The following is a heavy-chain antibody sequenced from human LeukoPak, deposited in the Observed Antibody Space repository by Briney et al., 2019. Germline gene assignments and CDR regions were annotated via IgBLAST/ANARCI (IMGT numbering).Heavy chain of an antibody. V-gene: IGHV3-7*01. CDR1: GFTISDYW. CDR2: IKQDGSEK. Sequence: GGSLRLSCAASGFTISDYWMTWVRQAAGKGLEWVANIKQDGSEKTYVDSVKGGFTIYRDNAKNSIFLQMNSLRAEDMAMYYCVRDGGTDWYDPWGQGTLVSVSS. J-gene: IGHJ5*02. CDR3: VRDGGTDWYDP. D-gene: IGHD3-16*01.